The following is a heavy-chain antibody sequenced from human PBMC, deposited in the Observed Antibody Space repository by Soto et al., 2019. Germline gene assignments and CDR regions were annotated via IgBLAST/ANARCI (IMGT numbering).Heavy chain of an antibody. D-gene: IGHD2-15*01. CDR2: ISSGSSNI. CDR1: GFAFRSCN. Sequence: PGGSLTLSCAASGFAFRSCNMNWVRQAPGKGLEWVASISSGSSNIYYADSVKGRFTISRDNAKNSLFLQMDSLRAEDSAVYYCASATVVAATFDFWGQGTLVTVSS. V-gene: IGHV3-21*01. J-gene: IGHJ4*02. CDR3: ASATVVAATFDF.